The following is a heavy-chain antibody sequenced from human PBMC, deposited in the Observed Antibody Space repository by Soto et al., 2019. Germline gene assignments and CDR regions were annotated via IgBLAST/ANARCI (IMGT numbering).Heavy chain of an antibody. D-gene: IGHD2-2*01. CDR1: GYTFTSHG. CDR2: ISAYNGNT. V-gene: IGHV1-18*04. CDR3: ARTYCSSARCYSDY. J-gene: IGHJ4*02. Sequence: QVQLVQSGAEVKKPGASVKVSCKTSGYTFTSHGISWVRQAPGQGLEWMGWISAYNGNTNYAQKLQGRLTMTTDTPTSTAYMELRILRSDDTAVYYCARTYCSSARCYSDYWGQGTLVTVSS.